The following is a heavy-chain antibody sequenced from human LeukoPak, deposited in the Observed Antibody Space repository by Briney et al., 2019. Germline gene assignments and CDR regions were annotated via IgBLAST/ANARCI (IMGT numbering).Heavy chain of an antibody. J-gene: IGHJ4*02. Sequence: GESLKISCKASGYTFASSWIGWVRQMPGKGLEWMGIIYPGDPDTRYSPSFADQVTISADESINTAYLQWSSLKASDTAMYYCARHLLGEAYFMDYWGQGTLVTVSS. CDR3: ARHLLGEAYFMDY. V-gene: IGHV5-51*01. CDR1: GYTFASSW. CDR2: IYPGDPDT. D-gene: IGHD1-26*01.